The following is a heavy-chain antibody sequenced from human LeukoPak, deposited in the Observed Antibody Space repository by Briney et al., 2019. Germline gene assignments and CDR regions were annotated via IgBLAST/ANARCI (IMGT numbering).Heavy chain of an antibody. CDR1: GGSITSYY. D-gene: IGHD6-19*01. V-gene: IGHV4-59*01. CDR3: ARDRVVAGTRENYYYGMDV. Sequence: PSETLSLTCTVSGGSITSYYWSWIRQPPGKGLEWIGHIYYSGSTNYNPSLKSRVTISVDTSKNQFSLKLSSVTAADTAVYYCARDRVVAGTRENYYYGMDVWGQGTTVTVSS. CDR2: IYYSGST. J-gene: IGHJ6*02.